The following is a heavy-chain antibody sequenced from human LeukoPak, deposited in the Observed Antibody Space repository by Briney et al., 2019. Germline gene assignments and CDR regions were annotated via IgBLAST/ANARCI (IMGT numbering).Heavy chain of an antibody. V-gene: IGHV4-34*01. CDR2: INHSGST. CDR1: GGSFSGYY. J-gene: IGHJ4*02. Sequence: SETLSLTCAVYGGSFSGYYWSWIRQPPGKGLEWIGEINHSGSTNYNPSLKSRVTISVDTSKNQFSLKLSSVTAADTAVYYCARVMVVGVAVAGNGAHTPHFDYWGQGTLVTVSS. CDR3: ARVMVVGVAVAGNGAHTPHFDY. D-gene: IGHD6-19*01.